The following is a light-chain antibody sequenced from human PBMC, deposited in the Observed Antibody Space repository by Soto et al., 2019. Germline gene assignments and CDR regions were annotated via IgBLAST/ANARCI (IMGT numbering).Light chain of an antibody. J-gene: IGKJ4*01. CDR1: QSVLYSSNNKNY. CDR2: WAS. V-gene: IGKV4-1*01. CDR3: QQSYSTPRT. Sequence: DIVMTQSPDSLAVSLGERATINCKSSQSVLYSSNNKNYLAWYQQKPGQPPKALIYWASTRESGVPDRFSGSGSGTDFTLTISSLQPEDFATYYCQQSYSTPRTFGGGTKVDIK.